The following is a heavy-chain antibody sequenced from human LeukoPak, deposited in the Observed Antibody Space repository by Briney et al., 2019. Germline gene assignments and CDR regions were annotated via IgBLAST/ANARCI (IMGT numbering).Heavy chain of an antibody. CDR2: IFTGGNT. V-gene: IGHV4-4*07. J-gene: IGHJ3*02. CDR3: AREANAFDI. CDR1: GDSISSYS. Sequence: PAETLSLTCTVAGDSISSYSWSWVRQPGGEGGGWLGRIFTGGNTNYNPPLKSRVTMSVDTSKNQFSLKLSSVTAADTAVYYCAREANAFDIWGQGTMVTVSS.